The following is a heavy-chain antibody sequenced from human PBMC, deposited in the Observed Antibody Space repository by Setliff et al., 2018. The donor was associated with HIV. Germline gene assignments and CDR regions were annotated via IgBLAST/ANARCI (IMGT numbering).Heavy chain of an antibody. CDR3: ASLTTDRFLEWLFVY. CDR1: GGSISSSSYY. CDR2: IYYSGST. V-gene: IGHV4-39*01. D-gene: IGHD3-3*01. J-gene: IGHJ4*02. Sequence: SETLSLTCTVSGGSISSSSYYWGWIRQPPGKGLEWIGSIYYSGSTYYNPSHKTRVTISVDTSKNQFSLKLSSVTAADTAVYYCASLTTDRFLEWLFVYWGQGTLVTVSS.